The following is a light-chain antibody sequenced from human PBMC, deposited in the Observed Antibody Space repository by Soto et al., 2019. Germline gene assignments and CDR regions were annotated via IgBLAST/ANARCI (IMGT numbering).Light chain of an antibody. CDR3: AAWEDSLNGPV. CDR2: SHN. Sequence: QSVLTQPPSASGTPGPRGTLSRSGSSSNIGSYTVNWYQQLPATAPRLLTYSHNQRPSGVPDRFSGSKSGTSASLAISGFQSEDEADYYCAAWEDSLNGPVFGGGTQLTVL. V-gene: IGLV1-44*01. CDR1: SSNIGSYT. J-gene: IGLJ3*02.